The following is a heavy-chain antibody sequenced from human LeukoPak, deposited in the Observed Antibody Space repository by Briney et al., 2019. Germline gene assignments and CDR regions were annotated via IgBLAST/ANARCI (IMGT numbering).Heavy chain of an antibody. V-gene: IGHV3-66*01. D-gene: IGHD3-16*02. J-gene: IGHJ4*02. Sequence: GGSLRLSCAASGFTVSSNYMSWVRQAPGKGLEWVSVIYSGGSTYYADSVKGRFTISRDNSKNTLYLQRNSLRAEDTAVYYCARDSPNYDYVWGSYLDYWGQGTLVTVSS. CDR1: GFTVSSNY. CDR2: IYSGGST. CDR3: ARDSPNYDYVWGSYLDY.